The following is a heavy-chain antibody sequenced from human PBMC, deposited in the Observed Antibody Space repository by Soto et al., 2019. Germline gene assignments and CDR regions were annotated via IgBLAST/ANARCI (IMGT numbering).Heavy chain of an antibody. Sequence: SETLSLTCAVSGVSISSSNWWSWVRQPPGKGLEWIGEIYHSGSTNYNPSLKSRVTISVDKSKNQFSLKLSSVTAADTAVYYCARGTGSGSYYNGFDYWGQGTLVTVSS. J-gene: IGHJ4*02. D-gene: IGHD3-10*01. CDR2: IYHSGST. CDR3: ARGTGSGSYYNGFDY. CDR1: GVSISSSNW. V-gene: IGHV4-4*02.